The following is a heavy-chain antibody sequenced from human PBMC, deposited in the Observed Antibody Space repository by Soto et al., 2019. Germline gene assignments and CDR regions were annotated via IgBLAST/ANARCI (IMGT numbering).Heavy chain of an antibody. Sequence: PGGSLRLSCAASGFTFSSYAMSWVRQAPGKGLEWVSAISGSGGSTYYADSVKGRFTISRDNSKNTLYLQMNSLRAEDTAVYYCAKDRVKGVPPEGAGIAVAGTFCYFDYWGQGTLVTVSS. CDR3: AKDRVKGVPPEGAGIAVAGTFCYFDY. V-gene: IGHV3-23*01. J-gene: IGHJ4*02. D-gene: IGHD6-19*01. CDR1: GFTFSSYA. CDR2: ISGSGGST.